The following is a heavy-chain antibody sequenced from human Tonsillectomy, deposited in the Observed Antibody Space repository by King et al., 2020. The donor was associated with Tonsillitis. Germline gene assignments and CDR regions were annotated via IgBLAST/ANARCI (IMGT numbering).Heavy chain of an antibody. Sequence: DVQLVESGGGLVQPGGSLRLSCAASGFTFSNYWMSWVRQAPGKGLEWVANIKQDGSEKYYVDSVKGRFTIYRDNAKNSLYMKMNSLRAEATAVYYCTSLGVIRVYEYYFYGMDVWGQGTTVTVSS. J-gene: IGHJ6*02. V-gene: IGHV3-7*01. D-gene: IGHD2-21*01. CDR3: TSLGVIRVYEYYFYGMDV. CDR1: GFTFSNYW. CDR2: IKQDGSEK.